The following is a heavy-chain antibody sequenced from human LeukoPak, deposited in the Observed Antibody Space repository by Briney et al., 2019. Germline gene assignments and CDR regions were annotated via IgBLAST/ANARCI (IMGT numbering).Heavy chain of an antibody. J-gene: IGHJ4*02. V-gene: IGHV3-30*02. CDR2: IRYDGSNK. CDR3: ETKAYYNTENIGGKNNKN. D-gene: IGHD2/OR15-2a*01. Sequence: PGGSLRLSCAASGFTFSSYGMHWVRQAPGKGLEWVAFIRYDGSNKYYGDSVKGRFTISRDNSKNTLYLQMNSLRAEDTAVYYCETKAYYNTENIGGKNNKNWGERTLFTLSS. CDR1: GFTFSSYG.